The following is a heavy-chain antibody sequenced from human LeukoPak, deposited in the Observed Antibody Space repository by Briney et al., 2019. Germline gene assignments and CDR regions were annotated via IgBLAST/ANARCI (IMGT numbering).Heavy chain of an antibody. D-gene: IGHD5-18*01. CDR3: VGARTAMVLRAKWFDP. Sequence: SETLSLTCTVSGGSISSCDYYWSWIRQPPGKGLEWIGYIYYSGSTNYNPSLKSRVTISVDTSKNQFSLKLSSVTAADTAVYYCVGARTAMVLRAKWFDPWGQGTLVTVSS. CDR2: IYYSGST. J-gene: IGHJ5*02. CDR1: GGSISSCDYY. V-gene: IGHV4-61*08.